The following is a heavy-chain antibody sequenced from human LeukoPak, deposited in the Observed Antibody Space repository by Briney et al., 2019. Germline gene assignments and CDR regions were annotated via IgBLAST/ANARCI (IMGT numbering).Heavy chain of an antibody. CDR1: GFTFSSYW. D-gene: IGHD2-2*01. Sequence: PGGSLRLSCAASGFTFSSYWMSWVRQAPGKGLEWVANIKQDGSEKYYVDSVKGRFTISRDNAKNSLYLQMNSLRAEDTAVYYCARESQYQLLLGYYYYMDVWGKGTTVTVSS. J-gene: IGHJ6*03. V-gene: IGHV3-7*01. CDR3: ARESQYQLLLGYYYYMDV. CDR2: IKQDGSEK.